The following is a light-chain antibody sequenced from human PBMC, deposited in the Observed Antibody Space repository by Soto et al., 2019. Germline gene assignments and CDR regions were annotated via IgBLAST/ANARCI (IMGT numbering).Light chain of an antibody. J-gene: IGKJ1*01. CDR1: QSVSSN. CDR3: QHLET. CDR2: GAS. Sequence: EIVMTQSPATLSVSPGERATLSCRASQSVSSNLAWYQQKPSQAPRLLIYGASTRATGIPARFSGSGSGTEFTLTISSLQSEDFAVYYCQHLETFGQGTKVEIK. V-gene: IGKV3-15*01.